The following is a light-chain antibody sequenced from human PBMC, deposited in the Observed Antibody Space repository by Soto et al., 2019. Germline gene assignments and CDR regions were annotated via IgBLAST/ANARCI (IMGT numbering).Light chain of an antibody. Sequence: DIVMTQSPDSLAVSLGERATINCESSQSVLYNSNNKNYLAWYQQKPGQSPKLLIYWASTRESGVPDRFSGSGSGTDFTLTNSSLQAEDVAVYYCLQYYITPRTFGQGTKVEIK. V-gene: IGKV4-1*01. CDR3: LQYYITPRT. J-gene: IGKJ1*01. CDR2: WAS. CDR1: QSVLYNSNNKNY.